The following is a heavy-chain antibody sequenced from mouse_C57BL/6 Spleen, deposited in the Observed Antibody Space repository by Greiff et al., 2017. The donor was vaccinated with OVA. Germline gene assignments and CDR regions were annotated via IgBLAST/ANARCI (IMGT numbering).Heavy chain of an antibody. CDR1: FYSFTFYY. CDR2: IYPYNGVS. Sequence: HLPPSLPYLFNPFSSFNISFNSSFYSFTFYYIHLFKQIHGNILDWIGYIYPYNGVSSYNQKFKGKATLTVDKSSSTAYMELRSLTSEDSAVYYCARTGTFAMDYWGQGTSVTVSS. V-gene: IGHV1-31*01. CDR3: ARTGTFAMDY. D-gene: IGHD5-1*01. J-gene: IGHJ4*01.